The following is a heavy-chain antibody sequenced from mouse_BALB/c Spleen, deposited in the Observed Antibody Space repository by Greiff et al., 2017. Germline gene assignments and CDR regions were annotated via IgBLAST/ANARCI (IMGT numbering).Heavy chain of an antibody. CDR2: ISSGSSTI. V-gene: IGHV5-17*02. CDR1: GFTFSSFG. CDR3: ARWELDY. Sequence: EVKVVESGGGLVQPGGSRKLSCAASGFTFSSFGMHWVRQAPEKGLEWVAYISSGSSTIYYADTEKGRFTISRDNPKNTLFLQMTSLRSEDTAMYYCARWELDYWGQGTSVTVSS. J-gene: IGHJ4*01. D-gene: IGHD4-1*01.